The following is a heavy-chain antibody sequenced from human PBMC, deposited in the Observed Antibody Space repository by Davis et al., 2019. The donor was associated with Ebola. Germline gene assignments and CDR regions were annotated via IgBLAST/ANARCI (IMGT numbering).Heavy chain of an antibody. CDR3: AKNDGINGWFGIDV. Sequence: PGGSRRLSCAASGFTFSSYAMSWVRQAPGKGLEWVANINDAGTEKHYVDSVKGRFTISRDISKNTVYLQMNSLRAEDTAVYYCAKNDGINGWFGIDVWAQGTTVTVSS. V-gene: IGHV3-7*03. D-gene: IGHD6-19*01. J-gene: IGHJ6*02. CDR1: GFTFSSYA. CDR2: INDAGTEK.